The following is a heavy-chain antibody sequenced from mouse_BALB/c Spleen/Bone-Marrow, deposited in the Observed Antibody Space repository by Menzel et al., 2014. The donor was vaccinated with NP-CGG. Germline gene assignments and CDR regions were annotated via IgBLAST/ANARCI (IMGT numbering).Heavy chain of an antibody. CDR3: ARDKGRVFFDY. CDR1: GFTFTDYY. Sequence: EVMLVESGGGLVQPGGSLRLSCATSGFTFTDYYMNWVRPPPGKALEWLGFIRNKANGYTTEYSASVKSRFTISRDNSQNILYLQMSTLRADDSATYYCARDKGRVFFDYWGQGTTLTVSS. V-gene: IGHV7-3*02. CDR2: IRNKANGYTT. J-gene: IGHJ2*01.